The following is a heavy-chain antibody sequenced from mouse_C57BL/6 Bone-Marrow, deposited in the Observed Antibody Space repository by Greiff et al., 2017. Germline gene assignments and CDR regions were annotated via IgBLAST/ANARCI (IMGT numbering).Heavy chain of an antibody. CDR2: INPNYGTT. Sequence: EVQLQQSGPELVQPGASLKISCTASGYSFTDFNMNWVKQSNGKSLEWIGVINPNYGTTSSNQKFKGKATLTVDQSSSTAYMQLKSLTSEDSAVCDCARGYDDGYAMDYWGQGTSVTVSS. D-gene: IGHD2-4*01. CDR3: ARGYDDGYAMDY. J-gene: IGHJ4*01. V-gene: IGHV1-39*01. CDR1: GYSFTDFN.